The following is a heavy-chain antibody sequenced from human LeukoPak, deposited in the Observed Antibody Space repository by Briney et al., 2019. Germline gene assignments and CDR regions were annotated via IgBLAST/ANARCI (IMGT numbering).Heavy chain of an antibody. CDR1: GFTFSDYY. Sequence: GGSLRLSCVASGFTFSDYYMSWIRQAPGKGLEWVSYISSSGSTIYYADSVKGRFTISRDNAKNSLYLQMNSLRAEDTAVYYCARDLLLWFGELDMGGWFDPWGQGTLVTVSS. CDR2: ISSSGSTI. CDR3: ARDLLLWFGELDMGGWFDP. D-gene: IGHD3-10*01. J-gene: IGHJ5*02. V-gene: IGHV3-11*04.